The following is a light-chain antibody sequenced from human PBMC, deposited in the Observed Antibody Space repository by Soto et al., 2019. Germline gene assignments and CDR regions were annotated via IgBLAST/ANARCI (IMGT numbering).Light chain of an antibody. J-gene: IGKJ2*01. CDR1: QSLVYSDGNTY. Sequence: DVVMTQSPLSLPVTLGQPASISCRSSQSLVYSDGNTYLNWFQQRPGQSTRRLIDKVSNRDSGVPDRFSGSGSVTDFTQQISRVEAEDGGVYYCMQGTHWPPSYTFGQGTKLEIK. CDR3: MQGTHWPPSYT. V-gene: IGKV2-30*01. CDR2: KVS.